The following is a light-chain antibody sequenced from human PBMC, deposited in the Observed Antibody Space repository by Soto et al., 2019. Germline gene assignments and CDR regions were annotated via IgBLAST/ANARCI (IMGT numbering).Light chain of an antibody. CDR2: DTS. CDR3: LLAYSSSRPV. CDR1: TGDVTSGHY. J-gene: IGLJ2*01. V-gene: IGLV7-46*01. Sequence: QAVVTQEPSLTVSPGGTVTLTCGSSTGDVTSGHYPYWFQQKPGQAPRTLIYDTSNKHSWTPARFSGSLLGGKAALTLSGAQPEEEAIYYCLLAYSSSRPVFGGGTKLTVL.